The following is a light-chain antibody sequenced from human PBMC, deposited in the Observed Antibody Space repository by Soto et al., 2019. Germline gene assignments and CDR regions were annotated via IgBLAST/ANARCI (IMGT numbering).Light chain of an antibody. CDR1: QDISNY. CDR3: QQYATHPPLT. J-gene: IGKJ4*01. V-gene: IGKV1-33*01. CDR2: DAS. Sequence: NHSASAVCPSVGDRVTIACQASQDISNYLNWYQQKPGKAPKLLIYDASNLETGVPSRFSGSGSGTDFTFTICSLQTADIATYYCQQYATHPPLTIPGGTKVDIK.